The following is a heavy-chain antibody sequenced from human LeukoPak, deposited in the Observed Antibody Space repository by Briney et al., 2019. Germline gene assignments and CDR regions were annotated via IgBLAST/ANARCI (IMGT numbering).Heavy chain of an antibody. V-gene: IGHV4-59*01. D-gene: IGHD6-13*01. CDR2: IYYSRTT. J-gene: IGHJ4*02. CDR1: GGSISSYY. Sequence: SETLSLTCTVSGGSISSYYWSWIRQPPGKGLEWIRYIYYSRTTSYNPSLKSRVTISVDTSKNQFSLKLSSVTAADTAVYYCASEIIAAAGVDYWGQGTLVTVSS. CDR3: ASEIIAAAGVDY.